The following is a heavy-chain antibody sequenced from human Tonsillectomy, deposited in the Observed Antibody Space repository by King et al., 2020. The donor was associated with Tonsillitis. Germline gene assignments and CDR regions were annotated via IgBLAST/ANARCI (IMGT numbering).Heavy chain of an antibody. V-gene: IGHV4-39*01. CDR2: IYYSEST. CDR1: GGSISSSSYY. J-gene: IGHJ3*02. CDR3: ARHEGSSGWYEGNAFDI. D-gene: IGHD6-19*01. Sequence: LQLQESGPGLVKPSETLSLTCTGSGGSISSSSYYWGWIRQPPGKGLEGIGSIYYSESTYYKASLKSRVTISVETSQNQFSLKLNSVTAADKAVYYCARHEGSSGWYEGNAFDIWGQGTMVTVSS.